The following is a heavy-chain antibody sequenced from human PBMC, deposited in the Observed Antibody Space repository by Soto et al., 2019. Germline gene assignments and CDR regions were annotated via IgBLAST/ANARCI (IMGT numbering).Heavy chain of an antibody. CDR3: ARAEGRLPGDAFDI. CDR1: GYTFTGYY. J-gene: IGHJ3*02. V-gene: IGHV1-2*02. CDR2: INPNSGGT. D-gene: IGHD3-10*01. Sequence: ASVEVSSKASGYTFTGYYMHWVRQAPGQGLEWMGWINPNSGGTNYAQKFQGRVTMTRDTSISTAYMELSRLRSDDTAVYYCARAEGRLPGDAFDIWGQGTMVTVSS.